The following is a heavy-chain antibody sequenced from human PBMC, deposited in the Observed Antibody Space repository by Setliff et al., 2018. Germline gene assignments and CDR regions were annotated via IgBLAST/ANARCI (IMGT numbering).Heavy chain of an antibody. D-gene: IGHD6-13*01. CDR3: ARAPILIAAAGNFDY. V-gene: IGHV3-48*03. CDR1: GFTFSSYE. J-gene: IGHJ4*02. CDR2: ISSSGSTI. Sequence: SGGSLRLSCAASGFTFSSYEMNWVRQAPGKGLEWVSYISSSGSTIYYADSVKGRFTISRDNAKNSLYLQMNSLRAEDTAVYYCARAPILIAAAGNFDYWGQGTLVTVSS.